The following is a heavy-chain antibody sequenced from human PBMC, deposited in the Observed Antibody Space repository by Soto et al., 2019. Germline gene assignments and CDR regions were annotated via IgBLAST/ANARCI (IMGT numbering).Heavy chain of an antibody. D-gene: IGHD3-3*02. CDR1: GDSIISSDFY. V-gene: IGHV4-39*01. CDR2: IFYLGSS. CDR3: ARHSLALRKNNWFDP. Sequence: PSETLSLTWTVSGDSIISSDFYWVWFRQPPGKVLEWIGSIFYLGSSYYNPSLKSRVTMSVDTSKNQFSLRLRSVTAADTALYFCARHSLALRKNNWFDPWGQGIMVTVSS. J-gene: IGHJ5*02.